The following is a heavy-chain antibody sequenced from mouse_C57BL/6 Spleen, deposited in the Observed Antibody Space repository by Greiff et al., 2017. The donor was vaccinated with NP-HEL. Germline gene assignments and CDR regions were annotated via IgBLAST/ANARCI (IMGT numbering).Heavy chain of an antibody. J-gene: IGHJ4*01. CDR1: GYTFTSYG. D-gene: IGHD1-1*01. CDR2: IYPRSGNT. Sequence: VQVVESGAELARPGASVKLSCKASGYTFTSYGISWVKQRTGQGLEWIGEIYPRSGNTYYNEKFKGKATLTADKSSSTAYMELRSLTSEDSAVYFWARGGVKDYYYGSSYDYAMDYWGQGTSVTVSS. V-gene: IGHV1-81*01. CDR3: ARGGVKDYYYGSSYDYAMDY.